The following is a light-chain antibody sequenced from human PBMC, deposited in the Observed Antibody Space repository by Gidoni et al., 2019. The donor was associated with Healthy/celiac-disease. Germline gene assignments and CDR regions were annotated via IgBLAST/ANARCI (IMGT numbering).Light chain of an antibody. CDR3: QQYNTGGT. J-gene: IGKJ1*01. CDR1: PSISSW. CDR2: KAS. V-gene: IGKV1-5*03. Sequence: IQMTQSPSTLSASVGDRVTITCRASPSISSWLAWYQQKPGKAPKLLIYKASSLESGVPSRFSGSGSGTEFTLTISSLQPDDFATYYCQQYNTGGTFGQGTKVEIK.